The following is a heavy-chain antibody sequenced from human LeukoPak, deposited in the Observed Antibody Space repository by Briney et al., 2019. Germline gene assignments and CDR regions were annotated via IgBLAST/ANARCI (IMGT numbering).Heavy chain of an antibody. CDR2: INQSGST. Sequence: PSETLSLTCAVYGGSFSGYYWSWLRQPPGKGLEWIGEINQSGSTNYNPSLKSRVTISVDTSKNQFSLKLNSVTTADTAVYFCTRRVAVTGTPKAYFDYWGQGILVTVSS. D-gene: IGHD6-19*01. CDR1: GGSFSGYY. CDR3: TRRVAVTGTPKAYFDY. J-gene: IGHJ4*02. V-gene: IGHV4-34*01.